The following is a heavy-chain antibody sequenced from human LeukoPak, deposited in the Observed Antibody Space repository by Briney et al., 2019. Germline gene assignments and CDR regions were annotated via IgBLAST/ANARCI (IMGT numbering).Heavy chain of an antibody. CDR2: INPSGGST. D-gene: IGHD2-15*01. J-gene: IGHJ4*02. CDR3: AREGGRGHDY. CDR1: GYTFTSNY. V-gene: IGHV1-46*01. Sequence: ASVKVSCKAFGYTFTSNYMHWVRQAPGQGLEWMGIINPSGGSTSHAQKFQGRVTMTRDMSTSTVYMELSSLRSEDTAVYYCAREGGRGHDYWGQGTLVTVSS.